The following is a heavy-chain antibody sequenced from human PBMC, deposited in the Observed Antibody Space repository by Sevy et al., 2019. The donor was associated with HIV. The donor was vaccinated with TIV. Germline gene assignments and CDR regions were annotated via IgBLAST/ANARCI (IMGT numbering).Heavy chain of an antibody. Sequence: SETRSLTCTVSGGSISSYYWSWIRQPPGKGLEWIGYIYYSGSTNYNPSLKSRVTISVDTSKNQFSLKLSSVTAADTAVYYCARDYALGDYYDSSGYAVGYFDYWGQGTLVTVSS. CDR1: GGSISSYY. CDR2: IYYSGST. J-gene: IGHJ4*02. D-gene: IGHD3-22*01. CDR3: ARDYALGDYYDSSGYAVGYFDY. V-gene: IGHV4-59*01.